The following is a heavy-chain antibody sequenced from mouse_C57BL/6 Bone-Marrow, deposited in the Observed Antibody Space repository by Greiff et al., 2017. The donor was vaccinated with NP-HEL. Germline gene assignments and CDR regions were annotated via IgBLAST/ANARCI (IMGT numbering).Heavy chain of an antibody. CDR3: ARDRLYGSYYAMDY. CDR1: GYTFTSYW. V-gene: IGHV1-59*01. J-gene: IGHJ4*01. Sequence: QVQLQQPGAELVRPGTSVKLSCKASGYTFTSYWMHWVKQRPGQGLEWIGVIDPSDSYTNYNQKFKGKATLTVDTSSSPAYMQLSSLTSEDSAVYYCARDRLYGSYYAMDYWGQGTSVTVSS. CDR2: IDPSDSYT. D-gene: IGHD1-1*01.